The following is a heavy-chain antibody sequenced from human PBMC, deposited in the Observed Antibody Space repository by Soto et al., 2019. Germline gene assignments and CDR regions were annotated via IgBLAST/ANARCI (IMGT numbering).Heavy chain of an antibody. CDR3: ASTGGSSSSAYYYGMDV. D-gene: IGHD6-6*01. Sequence: SVKVSCKASGGTFSSYAISWVRQAPGQGLEWMGGIIPIFGTANYAQKFQGRVTITADESTSTAYMELSSLRSEDTAVYYCASTGGSSSSAYYYGMDVWGQGTTVTVSS. V-gene: IGHV1-69*13. CDR1: GGTFSSYA. J-gene: IGHJ6*02. CDR2: IIPIFGTA.